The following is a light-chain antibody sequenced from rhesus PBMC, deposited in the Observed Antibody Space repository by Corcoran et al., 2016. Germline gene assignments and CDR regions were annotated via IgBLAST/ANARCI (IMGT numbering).Light chain of an antibody. V-gene: IGKV1-32*01. Sequence: DIQMTQSPSFLSASVGDRVTITCRASQGISSYLNWYQQKPGKAPKLLIYYANSLEGGCPSRFSGSGSGTEFTLTISSLQPEDFATYYCQQYNSLPLTFGGVAKVEIK. CDR1: QGISSY. CDR2: YAN. CDR3: QQYNSLPLT. J-gene: IGKJ4*01.